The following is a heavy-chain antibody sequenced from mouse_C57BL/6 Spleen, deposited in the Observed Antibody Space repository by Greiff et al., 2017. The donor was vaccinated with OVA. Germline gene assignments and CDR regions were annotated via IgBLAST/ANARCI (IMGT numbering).Heavy chain of an antibody. CDR2: IHPNSGST. Sequence: QVQLQQSGAELVKPGASVKLSCKASGYTFTSYWMHWVKQRPGQGLEWIGMIHPNSGSTNYNEKFKSKATLTVDKSSSTAYMQLSSLTSEDSAVYYCARCDYDYDVWFAYWGQGTLVTVSA. D-gene: IGHD2-4*01. J-gene: IGHJ3*01. V-gene: IGHV1-64*01. CDR3: ARCDYDYDVWFAY. CDR1: GYTFTSYW.